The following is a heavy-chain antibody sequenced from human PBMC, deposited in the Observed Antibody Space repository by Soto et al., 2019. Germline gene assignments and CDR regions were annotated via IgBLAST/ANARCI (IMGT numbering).Heavy chain of an antibody. J-gene: IGHJ4*02. Sequence: ASVKVSCKASGYTFTSYDINWVRQATGQGLEWMGWMNPNSGNTGYAQKFQGRVTMTRNTSISTAYMELSSLRSDDTAVYYCAREKGVLRYFDWHYFDYWGQGTLVTVSS. CDR3: AREKGVLRYFDWHYFDY. D-gene: IGHD3-9*01. CDR1: GYTFTSYD. V-gene: IGHV1-8*01. CDR2: MNPNSGNT.